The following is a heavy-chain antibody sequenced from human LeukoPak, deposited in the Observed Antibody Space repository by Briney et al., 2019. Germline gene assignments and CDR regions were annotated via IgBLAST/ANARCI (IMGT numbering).Heavy chain of an antibody. CDR1: GGSISSYY. V-gene: IGHV4-59*12. D-gene: IGHD3-9*01. Sequence: SETLSLTCTVSGGSISSYYWSWIRQPPGKGLEWIGYIYYSGNTNYNPSLKSRVTISVDTSKNQFSLKLSSVTAADTALYFCARTHFDSLGWFDPWGQGIQVIVSS. J-gene: IGHJ5*02. CDR2: IYYSGNT. CDR3: ARTHFDSLGWFDP.